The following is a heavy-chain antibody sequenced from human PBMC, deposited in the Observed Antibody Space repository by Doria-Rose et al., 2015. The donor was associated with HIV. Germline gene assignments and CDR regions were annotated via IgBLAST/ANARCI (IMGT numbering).Heavy chain of an antibody. J-gene: IGHJ6*03. CDR3: AKAPIIGPKYYFYMDV. Sequence: VQLVQSGVGLVQPGRSLRLSCVGSGFSFEYYAMHWVRLAPGKGLEWVAGISCDSRANGNADSVECRFTISRDNAKKSVYLEMRSLRPEDTAFYYCAKAPIIGPKYYFYMDVWGKGTSVTVSS. CDR1: GFSFEYYA. D-gene: IGHD3-3*01. CDR2: ISCDSRAN. V-gene: IGHV3-9*01.